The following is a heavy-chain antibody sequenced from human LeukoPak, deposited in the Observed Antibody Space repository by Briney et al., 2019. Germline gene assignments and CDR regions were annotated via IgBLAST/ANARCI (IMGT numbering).Heavy chain of an antibody. D-gene: IGHD3-10*01. J-gene: IGHJ4*01. CDR3: AKDRYYYGSGRQYYFDY. CDR1: GFTFSSYG. V-gene: IGHV3-30*18. Sequence: GGSLRLSCAASGFTFSSYGMHWVRQAPGKGLEWVAVISYDGSNKYYADSVKGRFTISRDNSKNTLYLQMNSLRAEDTAVYYCAKDRYYYGSGRQYYFDYWGHGTLVTVSS. CDR2: ISYDGSNK.